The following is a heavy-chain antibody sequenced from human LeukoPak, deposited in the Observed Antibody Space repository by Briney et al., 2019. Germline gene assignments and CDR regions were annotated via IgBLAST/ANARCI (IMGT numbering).Heavy chain of an antibody. V-gene: IGHV3-30*18. D-gene: IGHD3-10*01. CDR2: ISYDGSNK. J-gene: IGHJ6*02. Sequence: GGSLRLSCAASGFTFNSYAIHWVRQAPGKGLEWVAVISYDGSNKYYGDSVKGRFTISRDTSKNTLSLQMNSLRAEDTAVYYCAKDRDYYGSGGMDVWGQGTTVTVTS. CDR3: AKDRDYYGSGGMDV. CDR1: GFTFNSYA.